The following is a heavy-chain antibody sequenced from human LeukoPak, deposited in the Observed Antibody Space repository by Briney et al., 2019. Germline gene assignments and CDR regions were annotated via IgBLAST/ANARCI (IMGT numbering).Heavy chain of an antibody. CDR2: IESDGGRT. V-gene: IGHV3-74*01. J-gene: IGHJ4*02. CDR3: ARVGHCSSTACFIDY. Sequence: GGSLRLSCAASGFTFSSYAMSWVRQAPGKGLVWVSRIESDGGRTDYADSLKGRFTISRDNAKNTLYLEMNSLRAEDAAVYYCARVGHCSSTACFIDYWGQGTLVTVSS. CDR1: GFTFSSYA. D-gene: IGHD2-2*01.